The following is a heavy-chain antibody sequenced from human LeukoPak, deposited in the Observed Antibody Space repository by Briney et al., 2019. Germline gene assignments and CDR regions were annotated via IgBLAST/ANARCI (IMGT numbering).Heavy chain of an antibody. D-gene: IGHD3-22*01. Sequence: PGGSLSLSCAASGFPGSSNYMSWVRQAPGKGLEGGSVIYSGGSTYYADSVQGRFTISRDISKNTLYLQMNSLRAEDTAVYYCARGKVEGDSSGRRAFDMWGQGTMVTVSS. V-gene: IGHV3-53*01. CDR1: GFPGSSNY. CDR3: ARGKVEGDSSGRRAFDM. CDR2: IYSGGST. J-gene: IGHJ3*02.